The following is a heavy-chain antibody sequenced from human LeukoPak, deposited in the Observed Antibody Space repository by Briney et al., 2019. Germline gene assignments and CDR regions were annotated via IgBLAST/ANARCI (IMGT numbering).Heavy chain of an antibody. J-gene: IGHJ3*02. D-gene: IGHD6-13*01. V-gene: IGHV3-66*01. CDR1: GFTVSSSY. Sequence: PGGSLRLSCTASGFTVSSSYMNWVRQAPGKGLEWVSVIYSGGSTYYADSVKGRFTISRDNSKNTLYLQMNSLRAEDTAVYYCVIAAPGSVAFDIWGQGTMVTVSS. CDR3: VIAAPGSVAFDI. CDR2: IYSGGST.